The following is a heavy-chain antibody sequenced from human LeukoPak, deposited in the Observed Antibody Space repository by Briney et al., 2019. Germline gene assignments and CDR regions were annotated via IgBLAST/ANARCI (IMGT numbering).Heavy chain of an antibody. CDR2: INPNSGGT. Sequence: ASVTVSCKASVYTFTHYYMHWVRQAPGQGLEWMGWINPNSGGTNYAQKFQGRVTMTRDTSISTAYMELSRLRSDDTAVYYCARVPEGEQLWFYFDYWGQGTLVTVPS. J-gene: IGHJ4*02. CDR3: ARVPEGEQLWFYFDY. CDR1: VYTFTHYY. V-gene: IGHV1-2*02. D-gene: IGHD5-18*01.